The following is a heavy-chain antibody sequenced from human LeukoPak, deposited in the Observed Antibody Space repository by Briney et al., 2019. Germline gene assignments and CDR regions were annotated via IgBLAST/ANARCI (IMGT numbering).Heavy chain of an antibody. J-gene: IGHJ3*02. D-gene: IGHD5-18*01. Sequence: GGSLRLSCAASGFTFDDYAMHWVRQAPGKGLEWVSAISWNSGSIGYADSVKGRFTISRDNAKNSLYLQMNSLRAEDMALYYCAKDIFRRGYSYGYGAFDIWGRGTMVTVSS. CDR1: GFTFDDYA. CDR2: ISWNSGSI. CDR3: AKDIFRRGYSYGYGAFDI. V-gene: IGHV3-9*03.